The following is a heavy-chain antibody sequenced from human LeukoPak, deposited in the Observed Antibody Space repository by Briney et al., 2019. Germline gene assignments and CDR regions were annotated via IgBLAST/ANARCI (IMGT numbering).Heavy chain of an antibody. V-gene: IGHV1-69*05. CDR2: IIPIFGTA. CDR1: GGTFSSYA. CDR3: ASPSLGSSSFYYYMDV. J-gene: IGHJ6*03. D-gene: IGHD3-16*01. Sequence: SVTVSCKASGGTFSSYAISWVRQAPGQGLEWMGGIIPIFGTANYAQKFQGRVTITTDESTSTAYMELSSLRSEDTAVYYCASPSLGSSSFYYYMDVWGKGTTVTVSS.